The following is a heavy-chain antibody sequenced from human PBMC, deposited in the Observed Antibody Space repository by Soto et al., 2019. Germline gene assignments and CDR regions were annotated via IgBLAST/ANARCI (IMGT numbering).Heavy chain of an antibody. CDR3: ARVPFVGYFDWLDP. CDR1: GASISSYY. V-gene: IGHV4-59*01. CDR2: MHHTQGT. Sequence: SETLSLTCSVSGASISSYYWTWIRQPPGGGLEWIGYMHHTQGTNDNPSLRGRVHMSIDTSMNQFSLRLTSVTAADAAVYYCARVPFVGYFDWLDPWGHGTLVTVSS. J-gene: IGHJ5*02. D-gene: IGHD3-9*01.